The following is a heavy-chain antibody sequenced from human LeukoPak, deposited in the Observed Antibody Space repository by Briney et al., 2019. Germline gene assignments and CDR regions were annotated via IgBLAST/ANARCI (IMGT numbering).Heavy chain of an antibody. J-gene: IGHJ4*02. CDR3: ARGSHYDILTGYVGPLR. D-gene: IGHD3-9*01. Sequence: PGGSLRLSCAASGFTFSSYAMSWVRQAPGKGLEWVSSISSSSSYIYYADSVKGRFTISRDNAKSSLYLQMNSLRAEDTAVYYCARGSHYDILTGYVGPLRWGQGTLVTVSS. CDR1: GFTFSSYA. V-gene: IGHV3-21*01. CDR2: ISSSSSYI.